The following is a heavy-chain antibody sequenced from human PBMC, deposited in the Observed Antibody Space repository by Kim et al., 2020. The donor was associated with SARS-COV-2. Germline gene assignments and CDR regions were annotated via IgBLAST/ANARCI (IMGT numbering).Heavy chain of an antibody. CDR3: ARSMGGQLYYYGSGSYGPNWFDP. V-gene: IGHV1-18*04. J-gene: IGHJ5*02. Sequence: ASVKVSCKASGYTFTSYGISWVRQAPGQGLEWMGWISAYNGNTNYAQKLQGRVTMTTDTSTSTAYMELRSLRSDDTAVYYCARSMGGQLYYYGSGSYGPNWFDPWGQGTLVTISS. CDR1: GYTFTSYG. CDR2: ISAYNGNT. D-gene: IGHD3-10*01.